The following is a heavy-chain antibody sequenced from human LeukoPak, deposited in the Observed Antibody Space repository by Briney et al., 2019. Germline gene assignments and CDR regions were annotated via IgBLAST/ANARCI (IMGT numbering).Heavy chain of an antibody. D-gene: IGHD3-22*01. V-gene: IGHV3-30-3*01. CDR1: RYTFSGYA. Sequence: PGRSLRLSCAASRYTFSGYALHWVRQAPGKGLEWVAVISYDGSNKYYADSVKGRFTISRDNSKNTLYLQMNSLRAEDTAAYYCASSPYYYDSSGYYGAPSFDYWGQGTLVTVSS. J-gene: IGHJ4*02. CDR3: ASSPYYYDSSGYYGAPSFDY. CDR2: ISYDGSNK.